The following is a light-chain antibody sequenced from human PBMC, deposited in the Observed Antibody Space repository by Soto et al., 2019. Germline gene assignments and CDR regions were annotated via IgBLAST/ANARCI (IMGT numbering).Light chain of an antibody. CDR1: SSNIGSNY. CDR3: AAWDHTLDAWV. Sequence: QSVLTQPPSASGTPGQRVTISCSGSSSNIGSNYVYWYQQLPGTAPKLLIYSNNQRPSGVPDRFSGSKSGTSASLAISGLRSEDEADYFCAAWDHTLDAWVFGGGTKLTVL. CDR2: SNN. V-gene: IGLV1-47*02. J-gene: IGLJ3*02.